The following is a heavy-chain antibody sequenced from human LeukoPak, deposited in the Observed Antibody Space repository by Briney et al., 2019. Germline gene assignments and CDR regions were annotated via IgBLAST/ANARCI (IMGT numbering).Heavy chain of an antibody. CDR2: FSYSGDG. CDR3: ARGGESGYDT. CDR1: GASISSGTYS. J-gene: IGHJ5*02. Sequence: PSETLSLTCAVSGASISSGTYSWGWMRQPPGKGPEWIGSFSYSGDGYYNSSLKSRVTISVDTSRNHFSLNLNSVTAADTAVYYCARGGESGYDTWGQGSLVTASS. D-gene: IGHD5-12*01. V-gene: IGHV4-39*02.